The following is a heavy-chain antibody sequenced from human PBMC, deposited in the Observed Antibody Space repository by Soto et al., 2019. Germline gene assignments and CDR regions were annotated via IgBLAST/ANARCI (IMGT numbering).Heavy chain of an antibody. CDR3: EKAVTAACRGPFDY. J-gene: IGHJ4*02. CDR1: GFTFSSYG. Sequence: QVQLVESGGGVVQPGRSLRLSCAASGFTFSSYGMHWVRQAPGKGLEWVAVISYDGSNKYYADSVKGRFTISRDNSKNTLYLQMNSLSAEDTGVYYCEKAVTAACRGPFDYWGQGTLVTVSS. V-gene: IGHV3-30*18. D-gene: IGHD6-13*01. CDR2: ISYDGSNK.